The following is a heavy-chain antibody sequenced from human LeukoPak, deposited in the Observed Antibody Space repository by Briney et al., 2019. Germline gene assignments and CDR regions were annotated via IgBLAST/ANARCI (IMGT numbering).Heavy chain of an antibody. Sequence: PGGSQRLSCAASGFTFSSYGMHWVRQAPGKGLEWVAFIRYDGSNKYYADSVKGRFTISRDNSKNTLYLQMNSLRAEDTAVYYCAKDMVGYGDLFDYWGQGTLVTVSS. J-gene: IGHJ4*02. CDR2: IRYDGSNK. CDR1: GFTFSSYG. V-gene: IGHV3-30*02. D-gene: IGHD4-17*01. CDR3: AKDMVGYGDLFDY.